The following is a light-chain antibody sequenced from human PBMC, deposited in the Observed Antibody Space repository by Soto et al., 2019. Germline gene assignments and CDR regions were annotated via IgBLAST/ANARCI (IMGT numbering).Light chain of an antibody. V-gene: IGKV1-33*01. CDR2: DAS. Sequence: IPMTQSPSSLSASVGDRVTITCQASQDISKNLNWYQQRPGKAPKLLIYDASSLQTGVPSRFSGSGSATHFTFTISSLQPEDMATYYCQQYDNLLPITFGQGTRLEIK. CDR1: QDISKN. J-gene: IGKJ5*01. CDR3: QQYDNLLPIT.